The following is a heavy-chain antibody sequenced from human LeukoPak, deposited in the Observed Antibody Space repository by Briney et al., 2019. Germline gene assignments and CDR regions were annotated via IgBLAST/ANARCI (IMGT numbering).Heavy chain of an antibody. J-gene: IGHJ4*02. CDR1: GFTFSDYY. D-gene: IGHD4-11*01. Sequence: PGGSLRLSRAASGFTFSDYYMSWIRQAPGKGLEWVSYISSSGSTIYYADSVKGRFTISRDNAKNSLYLQMNSLRAEDTAVYYCARLTSNYYGDYFDYWGQGTLVTVSS. V-gene: IGHV3-11*01. CDR2: ISSSGSTI. CDR3: ARLTSNYYGDYFDY.